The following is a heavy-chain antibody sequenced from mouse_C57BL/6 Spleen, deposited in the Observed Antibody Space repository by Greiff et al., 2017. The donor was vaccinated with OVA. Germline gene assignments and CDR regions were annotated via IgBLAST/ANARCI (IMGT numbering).Heavy chain of an antibody. CDR2: IRNKANGYTT. V-gene: IGHV7-3*01. D-gene: IGHD1-1*01. CDR3: ARYYYGIDY. Sequence: EVMLVESGGGLVQPGGSLSLSCAASGFTFTDYYMSWVRQPPGKALEWLGFIRNKANGYTTEYSASVTGRFTISRANYQSILYLQMNALRAEDRATYYGARYYYGIDYGGQGTTLTVSS. CDR1: GFTFTDYY. J-gene: IGHJ2*01.